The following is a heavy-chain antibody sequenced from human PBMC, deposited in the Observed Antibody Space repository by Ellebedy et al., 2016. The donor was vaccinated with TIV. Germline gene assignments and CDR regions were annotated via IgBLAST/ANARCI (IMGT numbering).Heavy chain of an antibody. V-gene: IGHV4-39*01. Sequence: SETLSLXXTVSGGSISSSSSYWGWIRQPPGKGLEWIGSIYYSGSTYYNPSLKSRVTISVDTSKNQFSLKLSSVTAADTAVYYCASPVGITMVRGVTPPFDYWGQGTLVTVSS. D-gene: IGHD3-10*01. CDR3: ASPVGITMVRGVTPPFDY. J-gene: IGHJ4*02. CDR1: GGSISSSSSY. CDR2: IYYSGST.